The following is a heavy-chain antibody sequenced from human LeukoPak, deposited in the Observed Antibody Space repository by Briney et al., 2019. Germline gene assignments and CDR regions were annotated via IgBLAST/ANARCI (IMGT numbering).Heavy chain of an antibody. J-gene: IGHJ4*02. Sequence: PSETLSLTCIVSGDSISSSYWSWIRQPAGKGLEYIGRIYISGSTNYNPSLKSRVTMSLDTSKNQFSLRLSSVTAADTAVYYCSRERDQVAAIRLDYWGRGTLVTVSS. D-gene: IGHD5-12*01. CDR2: IYISGST. CDR1: GDSISSSY. V-gene: IGHV4-4*07. CDR3: SRERDQVAAIRLDY.